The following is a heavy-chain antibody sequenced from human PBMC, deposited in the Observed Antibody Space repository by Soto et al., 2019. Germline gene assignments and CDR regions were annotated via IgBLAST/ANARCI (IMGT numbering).Heavy chain of an antibody. CDR3: ATGYSGYDLFDY. V-gene: IGHV4-39*01. CDR1: GGSISSSSYY. CDR2: IYYSGST. J-gene: IGHJ4*02. D-gene: IGHD5-12*01. Sequence: SETLSLTCTVSGGSISSSSYYWGWIRQPPGKGLEWIGSIYYSGSTYYNPSLKSRVTISVDTSKNQFSLKLSSVTAADTAVYYCATGYSGYDLFDYWGQGTLVTVSS.